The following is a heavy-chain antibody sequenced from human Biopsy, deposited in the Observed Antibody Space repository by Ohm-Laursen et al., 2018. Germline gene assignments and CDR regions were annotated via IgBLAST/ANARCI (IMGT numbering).Heavy chain of an antibody. D-gene: IGHD3-16*01. Sequence: SETLSLTCAVYGGSFSGYYWSWIRQPPGKGLECIGEINHRGSTNYNPSLKSRVTISVDTTKNQFSLKLRSVTAADTAVYYCARAVDYYDPYYYYGLDVWGQGTTVTVSS. V-gene: IGHV4-34*01. CDR1: GGSFSGYY. J-gene: IGHJ6*02. CDR3: ARAVDYYDPYYYYGLDV. CDR2: INHRGST.